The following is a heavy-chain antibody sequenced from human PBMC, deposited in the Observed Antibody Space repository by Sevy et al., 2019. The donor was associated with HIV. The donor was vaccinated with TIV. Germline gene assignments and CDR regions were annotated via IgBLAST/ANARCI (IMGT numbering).Heavy chain of an antibody. J-gene: IGHJ4*02. CDR3: ARDYDILTGYYIQYYFDY. D-gene: IGHD3-9*01. Sequence: GGSLRLSCAASGFTFSSYWMSWVRQAPGKGLEWVANIKQDGSEKYYVDSVKGRFTISRDNAKNSLYLQMNSLRAEDMAVYYCARDYDILTGYYIQYYFDYWGQGTLVTVSS. CDR1: GFTFSSYW. CDR2: IKQDGSEK. V-gene: IGHV3-7*03.